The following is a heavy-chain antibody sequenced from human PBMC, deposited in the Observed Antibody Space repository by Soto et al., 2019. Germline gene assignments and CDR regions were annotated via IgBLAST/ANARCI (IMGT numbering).Heavy chain of an antibody. J-gene: IGHJ3*02. CDR3: TRDLGYDILTGYSDAFDI. Sequence: GGSLRLSCAASAFTFSSYGMHWARQAPGKGLEWVSVISSDGTNKYYADSVKGRFTISRDNSKNTLFLQVNSLRAEDTAVYYCTRDLGYDILTGYSDAFDIWGQGTMVTVSS. CDR2: ISSDGTNK. D-gene: IGHD3-9*01. CDR1: AFTFSSYG. V-gene: IGHV3-30-3*01.